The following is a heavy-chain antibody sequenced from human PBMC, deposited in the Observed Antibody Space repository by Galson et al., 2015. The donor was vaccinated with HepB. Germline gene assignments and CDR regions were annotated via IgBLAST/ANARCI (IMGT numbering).Heavy chain of an antibody. CDR2: ISGSGGST. J-gene: IGHJ4*02. CDR1: GFTFSSYA. D-gene: IGHD6-19*01. Sequence: SLRLSCAASGFTFSSYAMSWVRQAPGKGLEWVSAISGSGGSTYYADSVKGRFTISRDNSKNTLYLQMNSLRAEDTAVYYCAKGTAVAGTFDYWGQGTLVTVSS. V-gene: IGHV3-23*01. CDR3: AKGTAVAGTFDY.